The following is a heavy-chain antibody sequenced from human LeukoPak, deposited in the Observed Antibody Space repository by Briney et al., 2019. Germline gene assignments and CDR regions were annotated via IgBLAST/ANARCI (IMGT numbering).Heavy chain of an antibody. CDR2: IYSGGST. Sequence: PGGSLRLSCAASGFTFSSYWMSWVRQAPGKGLEWVSVIYSGGSTYYADSVKGRFTISRDNSKNTLFLQMNSLRAEDTAVYYCARDFPGIAVAGTRPLDYWGQGTLVTVSS. D-gene: IGHD6-19*01. CDR1: GFTFSSYW. CDR3: ARDFPGIAVAGTRPLDY. J-gene: IGHJ4*02. V-gene: IGHV3-53*01.